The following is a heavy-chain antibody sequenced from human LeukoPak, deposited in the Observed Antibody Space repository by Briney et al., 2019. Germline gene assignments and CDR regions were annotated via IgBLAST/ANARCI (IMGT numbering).Heavy chain of an antibody. CDR3: ARARVPAAISYYMDV. Sequence: GGSLRLSCAASGFTFSTYWMSWVRQAPGKGLEWVANIKQDGSEKYYVDSVKGRFTISRDNAKSSLYLQMNSLRAEDTAVYYCARARVPAAISYYMDVWGKGTTVTVSS. CDR2: IKQDGSEK. J-gene: IGHJ6*03. CDR1: GFTFSTYW. D-gene: IGHD2-2*02. V-gene: IGHV3-7*01.